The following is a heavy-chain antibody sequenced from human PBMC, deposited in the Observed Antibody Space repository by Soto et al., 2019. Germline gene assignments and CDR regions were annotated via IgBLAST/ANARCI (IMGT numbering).Heavy chain of an antibody. Sequence: ETLSLTCTVSGGSISSYYWSWIRQPPGKGLEWIGYIYYSGSTNYNPSLKSRVTISVDTSKNQFSLKLSSVTAADTAVYYCAREILFITMVRGMAYYYYYMYVWGKGTTVTVSS. CDR3: AREILFITMVRGMAYYYYYMYV. V-gene: IGHV4-59*01. D-gene: IGHD3-10*01. J-gene: IGHJ6*03. CDR2: IYYSGST. CDR1: GGSISSYY.